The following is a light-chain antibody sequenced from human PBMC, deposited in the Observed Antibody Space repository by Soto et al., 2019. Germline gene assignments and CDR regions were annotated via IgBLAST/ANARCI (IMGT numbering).Light chain of an antibody. J-gene: IGLJ2*01. CDR3: QVWDFTNDRAV. V-gene: IGLV3-21*02. CDR2: DDS. CDR1: NIGSKS. Sequence: SYELTQPPSVSVAPGQTARITCGGNNIGSKSVHWYKQKPGQAPVLVVYDDSDRPSGIPERFSGSNAGNTATLTITRVEPGDEADYYCQVWDFTNDRAVFGGGTKLTVL.